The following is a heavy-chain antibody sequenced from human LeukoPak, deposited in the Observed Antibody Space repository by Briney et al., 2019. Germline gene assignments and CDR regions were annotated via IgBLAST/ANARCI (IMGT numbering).Heavy chain of an antibody. V-gene: IGHV1-69*05. CDR2: IIHIFGTA. CDR3: ARDSSSSHYYYYMDV. J-gene: IGHJ6*03. D-gene: IGHD6-6*01. Sequence: SVKVSCKASGGTFSSYAISWVRQALGQGLEWMGGIIHIFGTANYAQKFQGRVTITTDESTSTAYMELSSLRSEDTAVYYCARDSSSSHYYYYMDVWGKGTTVTVSS. CDR1: GGTFSSYA.